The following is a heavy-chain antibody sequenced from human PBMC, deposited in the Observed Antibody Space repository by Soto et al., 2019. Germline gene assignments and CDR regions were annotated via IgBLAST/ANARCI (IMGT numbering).Heavy chain of an antibody. Sequence: PVGSLRLSCSASGFTFSSYAMHWVRQAPGKGLEYVSAISSNGGSTYYADSVKGRFTISRDNSKNTLYLQMSSLRAEDTAVYYCVESHNWNTKGPNFDYWGQGTLVTVSS. CDR3: VESHNWNTKGPNFDY. CDR2: ISSNGGST. V-gene: IGHV3-64D*06. J-gene: IGHJ4*02. D-gene: IGHD1-20*01. CDR1: GFTFSSYA.